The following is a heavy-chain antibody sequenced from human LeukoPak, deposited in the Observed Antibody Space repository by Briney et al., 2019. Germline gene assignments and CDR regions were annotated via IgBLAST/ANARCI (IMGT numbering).Heavy chain of an antibody. CDR3: ARVYSSGWNEYFQH. CDR1: GFTFSDQY. V-gene: IGHV3-11*01. CDR2: ISSSGSTI. D-gene: IGHD6-19*01. Sequence: GGSLRLSCAASGFTFSDQYIDWVRQAPGKGLEWVSYISSSGSTIYYADSVKGRFTISRDNAKNSLYLQMNSLRAEDTAVYYCARVYSSGWNEYFQHWGQGTLVTVSS. J-gene: IGHJ1*01.